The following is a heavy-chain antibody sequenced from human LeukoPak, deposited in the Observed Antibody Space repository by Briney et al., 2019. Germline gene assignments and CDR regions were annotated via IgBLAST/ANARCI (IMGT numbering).Heavy chain of an antibody. D-gene: IGHD5-18*01. CDR3: ARHGFGYSYGSYDY. V-gene: IGHV4-59*08. CDR2: IYYSGST. Sequence: SETLSLTCTVSGGSISSYYGSWIRQPPGKGLEWIGYIYYSGSTNYTPSLKSRVTISIATSKNQFSLKLSSVTAADTAVYSCARHGFGYSYGSYDYCRQGPLATVSS. J-gene: IGHJ4*02. CDR1: GGSISSYY.